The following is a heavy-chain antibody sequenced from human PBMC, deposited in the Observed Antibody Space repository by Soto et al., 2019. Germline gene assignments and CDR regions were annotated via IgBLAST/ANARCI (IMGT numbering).Heavy chain of an antibody. CDR3: ATGDSSGYYLVDY. J-gene: IGHJ4*02. CDR2: IIPNIGTA. CDR1: GYTYTSYD. Sequence: ASVKVSCKASGYTYTSYDINWVRQATGQGLEWMGGIIPNIGTANYAQKFQGRVTITADNSTSTAYMELSSLRSEDTAVYYCATGDSSGYYLVDYWGQGTLVTVSS. D-gene: IGHD3-22*01. V-gene: IGHV1-69*06.